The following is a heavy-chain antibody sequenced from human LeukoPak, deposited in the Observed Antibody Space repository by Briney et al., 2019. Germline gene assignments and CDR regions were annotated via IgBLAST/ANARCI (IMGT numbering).Heavy chain of an antibody. J-gene: IGHJ5*02. CDR3: ARGGRDGYNP. Sequence: SETLSLTCTVSGGSISGDYWSWIRQSPGKGLEWIAYIHSSGSTSYNPSLKSRVTISVDTSKNQFSLKLSSVTAADTAVYYCARGGRDGYNPFGQGTLVTVSS. CDR2: IHSSGST. V-gene: IGHV4-59*01. CDR1: GGSISGDY. D-gene: IGHD5-24*01.